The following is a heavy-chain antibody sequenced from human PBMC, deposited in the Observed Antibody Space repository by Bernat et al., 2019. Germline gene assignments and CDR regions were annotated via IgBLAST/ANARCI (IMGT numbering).Heavy chain of an antibody. Sequence: EVQLVESGGGLVKPGGSLRLSCAASGFTFSSYSMNWVRHAPGKGLEWVSSITSTSSYIYYADSVKGRFTISRDNAKNSLYLQMNSLSAEDTAVYYCGRERSSSSHSDYRGQGTLVTVSS. V-gene: IGHV3-21*01. J-gene: IGHJ4*02. CDR2: ITSTSSYI. CDR1: GFTFSSYS. CDR3: GRERSSSSHSDY. D-gene: IGHD6-6*01.